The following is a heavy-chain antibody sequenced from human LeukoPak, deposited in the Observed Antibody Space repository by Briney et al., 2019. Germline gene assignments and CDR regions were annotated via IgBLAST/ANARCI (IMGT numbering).Heavy chain of an antibody. CDR3: ARGGYSSSWSN. CDR1: GYTVSSNH. D-gene: IGHD6-13*01. Sequence: GGSLRLSCLVSGYTVSSNHMSWVRQAPGKGLEWVSVIYSGGSTYYADSVKGRFTISRDSSKNTVFLQMNSLRAEDTAVYYCARGGYSSSWSNWGQGTLVTVSS. CDR2: IYSGGST. V-gene: IGHV3-66*01. J-gene: IGHJ4*02.